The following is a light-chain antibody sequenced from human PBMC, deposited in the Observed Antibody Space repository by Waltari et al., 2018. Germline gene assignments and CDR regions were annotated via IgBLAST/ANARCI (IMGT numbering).Light chain of an antibody. CDR3: MPSLHFPLT. Sequence: VMTQTPRSLSVIPGQPASIPCKSSQSPLHSNGETFLYGYLQKPGQPPQLLSYEVSYRFSGVSDSFSGIQSGTDFTLYFSRVAAENVVVYYCMPSLHFPLTFGGGTTVELK. V-gene: IGKV2D-29*01. CDR2: EVS. CDR1: QSPLHSNGETF. J-gene: IGKJ4*01.